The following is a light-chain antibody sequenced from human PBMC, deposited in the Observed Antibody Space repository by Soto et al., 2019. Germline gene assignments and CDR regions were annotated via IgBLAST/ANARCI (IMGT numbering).Light chain of an antibody. V-gene: IGKV3D-20*01. CDR3: QQYGSSIT. CDR1: QCVSSSY. Sequence: EIVLTQSPATLSLSPGERATLSCGASQCVSSSYLAWYQQKPGLAPRLLIYDASSRATGIPDRFSGSGSGTDFTLTISRLEPEDFAVYYCQQYGSSITFGQGTRLEIK. J-gene: IGKJ5*01. CDR2: DAS.